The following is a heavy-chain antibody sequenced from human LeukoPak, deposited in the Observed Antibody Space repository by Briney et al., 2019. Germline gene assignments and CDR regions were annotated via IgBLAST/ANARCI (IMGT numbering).Heavy chain of an antibody. V-gene: IGHV3-30*04. Sequence: GRSLRLSCAASGFTFSSYAMHWVRQAPGKGLEWVAFIRYDGSNKYYADSVKGRFTISRDNSKNTLYLQMNSLRAEDTAVYYCVYDFWSGYFYYFDYWGQGTLVTVSS. D-gene: IGHD3-3*01. J-gene: IGHJ4*02. CDR2: IRYDGSNK. CDR1: GFTFSSYA. CDR3: VYDFWSGYFYYFDY.